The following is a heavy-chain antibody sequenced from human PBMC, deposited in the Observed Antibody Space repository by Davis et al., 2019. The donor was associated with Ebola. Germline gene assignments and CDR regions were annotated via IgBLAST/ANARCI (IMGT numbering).Heavy chain of an antibody. CDR1: GYIFSTHG. CDR3: ATGSVSESCFDY. Sequence: ASVKVSCKASGYIFSTHGITWLRQAPGRGLEWVGWIRNYNGHTKYAQNLQGRVIMTTDTSTDTAYMELRSLRLDDTAVYYCATGSVSESCFDYWGQGTLVTVSS. V-gene: IGHV1-18*01. CDR2: IRNYNGHT. D-gene: IGHD3-3*01. J-gene: IGHJ4*02.